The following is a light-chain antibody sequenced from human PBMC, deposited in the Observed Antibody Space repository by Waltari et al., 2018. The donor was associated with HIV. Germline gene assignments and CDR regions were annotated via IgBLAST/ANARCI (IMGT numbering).Light chain of an antibody. V-gene: IGLV1-40*01. Sequence: QSVLTQPPSVSGAPGQSVTISCTGSSSNIGAGSDVHWYRHLPGTAPKLLIYGNNNQPSGVPDRFSNSKSGRSASLAITGLQTEDEADYYCQSHDSSLSGSVFGGGTKLTVL. CDR3: QSHDSSLSGSV. J-gene: IGLJ2*01. CDR1: SSNIGAGSD. CDR2: GNN.